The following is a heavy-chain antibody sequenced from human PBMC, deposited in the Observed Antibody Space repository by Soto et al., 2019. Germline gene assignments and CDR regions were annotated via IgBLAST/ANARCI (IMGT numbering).Heavy chain of an antibody. Sequence: QVQLVESGGGVVQPGWSLRLSCVASGFTFSNNGIHWVRQAPGKGLEWVAVISSDGSKKYYADSVKGRFTISRDNSKNTLYLQMNSLRAEDTAVYYCAMDLYGGSSRFDYWGQGTLVTVSS. J-gene: IGHJ4*02. CDR2: ISSDGSKK. CDR3: AMDLYGGSSRFDY. D-gene: IGHD2-15*01. CDR1: GFTFSNNG. V-gene: IGHV3-30*03.